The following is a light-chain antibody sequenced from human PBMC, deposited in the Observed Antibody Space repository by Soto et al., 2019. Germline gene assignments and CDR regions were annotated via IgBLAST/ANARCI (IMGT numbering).Light chain of an antibody. CDR2: GAS. V-gene: IGKV3-20*01. J-gene: IGKJ5*01. CDR3: QQCGSSST. Sequence: IMLTQSPGTLSLSPGERVPLSSRASQSVSRGYLAWYQQRPGQAPRLLIYGASMRATGIPDRFSGSGSGTDFTPTISRLEPEDFAVYYCQQCGSSSTFGQGTRLEI. CDR1: QSVSRGY.